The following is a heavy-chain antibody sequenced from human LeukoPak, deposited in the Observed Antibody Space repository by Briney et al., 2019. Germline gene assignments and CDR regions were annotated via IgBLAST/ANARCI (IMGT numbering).Heavy chain of an antibody. V-gene: IGHV4-39*01. J-gene: IGHJ4*02. D-gene: IGHD4-23*01. Sequence: PSETLSLTCTVSGGSISSSSYYWGWIRQPPGKGLEWIGSIFYSGSTYYNPSLQSRVTISVDTSKNQFSLKLSSVTAADTAVYYCARGREVTRDFDYWGQGTLVSVSS. CDR2: IFYSGST. CDR1: GGSISSSSYY. CDR3: ARGREVTRDFDY.